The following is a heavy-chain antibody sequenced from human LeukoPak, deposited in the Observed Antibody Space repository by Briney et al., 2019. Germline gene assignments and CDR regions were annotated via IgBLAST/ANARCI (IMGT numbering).Heavy chain of an antibody. CDR1: GFTFSSYA. J-gene: IGHJ4*02. Sequence: PGGSLRLSCAASGFTFSSYAMHWVRQAPGKGLEWVAVISYDGSNKYYADSVKGRFTISRDNSKNTLYLQMNSLRAEDTAVYYCAKDRGGESYWGQGTLVTVSS. D-gene: IGHD3-16*01. CDR2: ISYDGSNK. CDR3: AKDRGGESY. V-gene: IGHV3-30-3*01.